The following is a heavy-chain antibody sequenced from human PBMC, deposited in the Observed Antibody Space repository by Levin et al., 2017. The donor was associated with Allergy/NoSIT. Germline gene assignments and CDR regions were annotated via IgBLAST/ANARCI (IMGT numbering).Heavy chain of an antibody. CDR2: ISYDGSNK. CDR1: GFTFSSYA. J-gene: IGHJ4*02. D-gene: IGHD2-2*01. CDR3: ARDKTSYQPLLYQHLQY. V-gene: IGHV3-30*04. Sequence: GGSLRLSCAASGFTFSSYAMHWVRQAPGKGLEWVAVISYDGSNKYYADSVKGRFTISRDNSKNTLYLQMNSLRAEDTAVYYCARDKTSYQPLLYQHLQYWGQGTLVTVSS.